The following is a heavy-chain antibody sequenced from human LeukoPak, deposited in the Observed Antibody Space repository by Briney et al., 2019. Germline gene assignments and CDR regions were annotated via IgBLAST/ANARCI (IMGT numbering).Heavy chain of an antibody. CDR2: IHYTGST. CDR1: GGPITVYH. CDR3: ARHGYGSGILSY. J-gene: IGHJ4*02. V-gene: IGHV4-59*08. D-gene: IGHD3-10*01. Sequence: PSDTLSLTCSVSGGPITVYHWIWIRQPPGKGLEFIGYIHYTGSTNYNSSLTSRISISTDTSKNQFSLKLSSVTAADTAVYYCARHGYGSGILSYWGQGTLVTVSS.